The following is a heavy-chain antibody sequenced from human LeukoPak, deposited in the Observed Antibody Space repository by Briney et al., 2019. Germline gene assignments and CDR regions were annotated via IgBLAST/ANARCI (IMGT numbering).Heavy chain of an antibody. CDR2: INHSGST. CDR3: ARGRPVNYCSSTSCRKFDY. D-gene: IGHD2-2*01. Sequence: SETLSLTCAVYGGSFSGYYWSWIRQPPGKGLEWIGEINHSGSTNYNPSLKGRVTISVDTSKNQFSLKLSSVTAADTAVYYCARGRPVNYCSSTSCRKFDYWGQGTLVTVSS. V-gene: IGHV4-34*01. CDR1: GGSFSGYY. J-gene: IGHJ4*02.